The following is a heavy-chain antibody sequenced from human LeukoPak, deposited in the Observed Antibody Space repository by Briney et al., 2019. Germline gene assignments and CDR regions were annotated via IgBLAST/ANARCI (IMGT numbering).Heavy chain of an antibody. D-gene: IGHD5-18*01. CDR3: AKDIGEGIGYSYGIDY. CDR1: GFTFEDYA. V-gene: IGHV3-9*01. J-gene: IGHJ4*02. Sequence: GRSLRPTCAASGFTFEDYAMHWVRQAPGKGLEWVSGIRWNSGDKAYADSVKGRFTISRDNADNFLYLQMNRLRVEDTALYFCAKDIGEGIGYSYGIDYWGQGILVTVSS. CDR2: IRWNSGDK.